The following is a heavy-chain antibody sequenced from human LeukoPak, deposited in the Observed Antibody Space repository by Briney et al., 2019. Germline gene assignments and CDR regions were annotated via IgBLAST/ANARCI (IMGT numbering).Heavy chain of an antibody. J-gene: IGHJ4*02. CDR2: MHYSGST. CDR3: ARHGTGGVYDY. Sequence: SETLSLTCTVSGGSISSYYWSWIRQPPRKGLEWIAYMHYSGSTNYNPSLKSRVTISVDTSKNQFSLKLTSVTAADTAVYYCARHGTGGVYDYWGQGTVATVSS. V-gene: IGHV4-59*08. D-gene: IGHD1-1*01. CDR1: GGSISSYY.